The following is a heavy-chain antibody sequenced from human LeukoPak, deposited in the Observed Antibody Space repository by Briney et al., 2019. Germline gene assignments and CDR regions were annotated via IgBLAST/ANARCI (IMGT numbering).Heavy chain of an antibody. CDR3: AKDSAYKTGFFQH. CDR1: GGSISSGGYY. D-gene: IGHD5-24*01. CDR2: IYYSGST. J-gene: IGHJ1*01. Sequence: SETLSLTCTVSGGSISSGGYYWSWIRQHPGKGLEWIGYIYYSGSTYYNPSLKSRVTISVDTSKDQFSLKLSSVTAADTAVYYCAKDSAYKTGFFQHWGRAPWSPSPQ. V-gene: IGHV4-31*03.